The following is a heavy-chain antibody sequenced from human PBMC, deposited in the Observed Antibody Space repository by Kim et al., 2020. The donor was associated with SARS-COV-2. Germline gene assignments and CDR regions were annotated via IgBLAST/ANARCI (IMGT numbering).Heavy chain of an antibody. J-gene: IGHJ2*01. Sequence: KGRFTISRDTAKNSLYLQMNSLRAEDTALYYCAKVGNWNYFVARNWYFDLWGRGTLVTVSS. V-gene: IGHV3-9*01. D-gene: IGHD1-7*01. CDR3: AKVGNWNYFVARNWYFDL.